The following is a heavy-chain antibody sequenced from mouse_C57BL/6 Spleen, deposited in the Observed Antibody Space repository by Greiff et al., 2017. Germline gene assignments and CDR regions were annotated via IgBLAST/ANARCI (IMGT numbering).Heavy chain of an antibody. J-gene: IGHJ2*01. V-gene: IGHV5-6*01. D-gene: IGHD3-2*02. Sequence: EVQLQESGGDLVKPGGSLKLSCAASGFTFSSYGMSWVRQTPDKRLEWVATISSGGSYTYYPDSVKGRFTISRDNAKNTLYLQMSSLKSEDTAMYYCARHQDPYYFDYWGQGTTLTVSS. CDR1: GFTFSSYG. CDR2: ISSGGSYT. CDR3: ARHQDPYYFDY.